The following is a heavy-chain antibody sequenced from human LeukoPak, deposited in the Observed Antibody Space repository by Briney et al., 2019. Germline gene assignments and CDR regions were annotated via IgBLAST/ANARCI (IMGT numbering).Heavy chain of an antibody. CDR3: ARDGKIQLWLTGYYYYMDV. CDR1: GFTFSSYA. D-gene: IGHD5-18*01. J-gene: IGHJ6*03. Sequence: TGGSLRLSCAASGFTFSSYAMHWVRQAPGKGLEWVAVISYDGSNKYYADSVKGRFTISRDNSKNTLYLQMNSLRAEDTAVYYCARDGKIQLWLTGYYYYMDVWGKGTTVTVSS. V-gene: IGHV3-30-3*01. CDR2: ISYDGSNK.